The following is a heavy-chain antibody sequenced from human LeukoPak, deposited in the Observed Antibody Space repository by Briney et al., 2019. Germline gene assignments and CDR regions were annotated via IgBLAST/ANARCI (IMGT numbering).Heavy chain of an antibody. CDR2: ISSSSYI. D-gene: IGHD6-19*01. CDR3: ARDSPGDGSGWYEYYFDY. J-gene: IGHJ4*02. CDR1: GFTFSSYS. V-gene: IGHV3-21*01. Sequence: GGSLRLSCAASGFTFSSYSMNWVRQAPGKGLEWVSSISSSSYIYYADSVKGRFTISRDNAKNSLYLQMNSLRAEDTAVYYCARDSPGDGSGWYEYYFDYWGQGTLVTVSS.